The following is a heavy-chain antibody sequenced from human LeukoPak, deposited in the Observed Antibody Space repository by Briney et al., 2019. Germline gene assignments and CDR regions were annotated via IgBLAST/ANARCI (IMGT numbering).Heavy chain of an antibody. CDR2: INSDGSST. CDR1: GFTVSSNY. D-gene: IGHD4-23*01. J-gene: IGHJ4*02. CDR3: ARDLSTVVTLNLWAGSGYDY. V-gene: IGHV3-74*01. Sequence: GGSLRLSCAASGFTVSSNYMSWVRQAPGKGLVWVSRINSDGSSTSYADSVKGRFTISRDNAKNTLYLQMNSLRAEDTAVYYCARDLSTVVTLNLWAGSGYDYWGQGTLVTVSS.